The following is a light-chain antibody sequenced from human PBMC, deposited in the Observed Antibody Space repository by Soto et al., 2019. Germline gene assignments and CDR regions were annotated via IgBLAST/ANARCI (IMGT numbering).Light chain of an antibody. CDR3: SSYTSSLYV. CDR2: DVS. V-gene: IGLV2-14*01. CDR1: SSDVGGYNY. Sequence: QSVLTQPASVSGSPGQSITIACTGTSSDVGGYNYVSWYQQHPGKAPKLMIYDVSNRPSGVSNRFSGSKSGNTASLTISGLQAEDEDDYYCSSYTSSLYVFGTGNKVTVL. J-gene: IGLJ1*01.